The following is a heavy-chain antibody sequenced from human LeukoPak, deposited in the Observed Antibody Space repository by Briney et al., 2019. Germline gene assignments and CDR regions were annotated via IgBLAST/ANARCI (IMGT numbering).Heavy chain of an antibody. Sequence: GGSLRLSCAASGFTVSSNYMSWVRQAPGKGLEWVSVIYIGGSTYYADSVKGRFTISRDNSKNTLYLQMNSLRAEDTAVYYCARRGPLFHYFDYWGQGTLVTVSS. CDR2: IYIGGST. V-gene: IGHV3-66*04. CDR1: GFTVSSNY. J-gene: IGHJ4*02. CDR3: ARRGPLFHYFDY.